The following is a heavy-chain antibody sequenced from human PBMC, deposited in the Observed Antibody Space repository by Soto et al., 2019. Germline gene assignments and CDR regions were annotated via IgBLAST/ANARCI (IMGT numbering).Heavy chain of an antibody. CDR3: ARGSGSYPRGWFDP. CDR1: GGTFSSYT. J-gene: IGHJ5*02. Sequence: QVQLVQSGAEVKKPGSSVKVSCKASGGTFSSYTISWVRQAPGQGLEWMGRIIPILGIANYAQKFQGRVTITADKSTSTACMELSSLRSEDTAVYYCARGSGSYPRGWFDPWGQGTLVTVSS. CDR2: IIPILGIA. D-gene: IGHD1-26*01. V-gene: IGHV1-69*02.